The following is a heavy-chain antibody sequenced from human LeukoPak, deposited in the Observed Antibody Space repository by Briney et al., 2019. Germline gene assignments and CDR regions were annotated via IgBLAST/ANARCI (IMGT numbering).Heavy chain of an antibody. J-gene: IGHJ5*02. Sequence: GRSLRLSCAASGFIFSTCGMHWVRQAPGKGLEWVAVISYDGSNKYYADSVKGRFTTSRDNSKNTLYLQMDSLRADDTAVYYCARVSSGSYYGTGNWFDPWGQGTLVTVSS. CDR1: GFIFSTCG. V-gene: IGHV3-30*03. CDR3: ARVSSGSYYGTGNWFDP. CDR2: ISYDGSNK. D-gene: IGHD1-26*01.